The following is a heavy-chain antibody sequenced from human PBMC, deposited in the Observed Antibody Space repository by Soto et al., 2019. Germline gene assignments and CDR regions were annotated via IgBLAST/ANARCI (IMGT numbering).Heavy chain of an antibody. CDR2: IYYSGST. J-gene: IGHJ6*02. D-gene: IGHD3-22*01. V-gene: IGHV4-61*01. CDR3: ARDSYDSSGYPALDGMDV. Sequence: SETLSLTCTVSGGSVSSGSYYWSWIRQPPGKGLEWIGYIYYSGSTNYNPSLKGRVTISVDTSKNQFSLKLSSVTAADTAVYYCARDSYDSSGYPALDGMDVWGQGTTVPSP. CDR1: GGSVSSGSYY.